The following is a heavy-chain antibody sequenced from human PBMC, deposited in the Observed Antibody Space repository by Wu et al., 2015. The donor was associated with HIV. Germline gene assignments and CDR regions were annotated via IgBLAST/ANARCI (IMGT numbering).Heavy chain of an antibody. J-gene: IGHJ6*02. CDR1: GGSISPYY. CDR2: ISYSGNT. V-gene: IGHV4-59*01. Sequence: QVQLQESGPGLVRPSETLSLTCTVSGGSISPYYWSWIRQSPGKGLEWIGYISYSGNTDYNPSLKSRVTISTDTPKNQFSLKLNSVTAADTAVYYCARDNWYYTPAKKWDYYGMDVWGQGTTVTVSS. CDR3: ARDNWYYTPAKKWDYYGMDV. D-gene: IGHD3-3*01.